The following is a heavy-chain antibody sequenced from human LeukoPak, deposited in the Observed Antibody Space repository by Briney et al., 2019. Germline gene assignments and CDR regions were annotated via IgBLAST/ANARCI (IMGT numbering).Heavy chain of an antibody. CDR3: ARGGENGYNTYLDY. Sequence: GSLRLSCAASGFTFSSYAMHWVCQAPGKGLEWVAVISYDGSNKYYADSVKGRFTISRDNSKNTLYLQMNSLRAEDTAVYYCARGGENGYNTYLDYWGQGTLVTVSS. V-gene: IGHV3-30-3*01. D-gene: IGHD5-12*01. J-gene: IGHJ4*02. CDR2: ISYDGSNK. CDR1: GFTFSSYA.